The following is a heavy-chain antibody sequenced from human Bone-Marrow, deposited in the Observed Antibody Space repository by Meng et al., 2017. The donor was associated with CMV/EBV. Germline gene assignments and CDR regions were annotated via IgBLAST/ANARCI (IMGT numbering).Heavy chain of an antibody. Sequence: ASVKVSCKASGYTFTGYYMHWVRQAPGQGLEWMGWINPNSGGTDYAQKFQGRVTMTRDTSISPAYMELSRLRSDDPAVYYCARVGIAARVSDYWGQGTLVAVSS. CDR1: GYTFTGYY. J-gene: IGHJ4*02. D-gene: IGHD6-6*01. CDR2: INPNSGGT. V-gene: IGHV1-2*02. CDR3: ARVGIAARVSDY.